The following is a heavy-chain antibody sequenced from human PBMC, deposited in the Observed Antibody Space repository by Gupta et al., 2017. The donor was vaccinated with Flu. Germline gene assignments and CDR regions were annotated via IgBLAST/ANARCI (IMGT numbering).Heavy chain of an antibody. J-gene: IGHJ3*01. V-gene: IGHV3-74*01. CDR1: GFTVTNNW. CDR2: RKGDGRAP. Sequence: EVQLVQSGGGSVQPGGSLRLSCAASGFTVTNNWVHWVRQAPGKGLEWISRRKGDGRAPAHADSVKGRFTISGYNAKNKRFLQMNSLRGEDTAVDYCGRAAGNFGLDVWGRGAVVTVSS. CDR3: GRAAGNFGLDV. D-gene: IGHD1-7*01.